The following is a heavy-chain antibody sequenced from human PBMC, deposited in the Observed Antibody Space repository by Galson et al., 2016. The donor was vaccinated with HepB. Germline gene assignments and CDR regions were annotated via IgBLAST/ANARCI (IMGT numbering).Heavy chain of an antibody. CDR1: GFSFSRAW. CDR3: TTLGTGIRLWVLDQWYHGMDV. J-gene: IGHJ6*02. D-gene: IGHD2-8*02. CDR2: IKSESDGGTT. V-gene: IGHV3-15*07. Sequence: SLRLSCAASGFSFSRAWMNWVRQAPGKGLQWVGRIKSESDGGTTDYAAPVKGRFTISRDDSKNTLYLQMNSLKTEDTAVYYCTTLGTGIRLWVLDQWYHGMDVWGQGTTVTVSS.